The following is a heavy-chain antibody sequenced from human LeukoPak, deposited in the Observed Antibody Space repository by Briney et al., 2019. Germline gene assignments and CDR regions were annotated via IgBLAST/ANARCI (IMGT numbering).Heavy chain of an antibody. CDR1: GFTFSSYG. J-gene: IGHJ3*02. CDR2: IWYDGGNK. CDR3: AKTGEDDAFDI. Sequence: GGSLRLSCAASGFTFSSYGMHWVRQAPGKGLEWVAVIWYDGGNKYYADSVKGRFTISRDNSKNTLYLQMNSLRAEDTAVYYCAKTGEDDAFDIWGQGTMVTVSS. V-gene: IGHV3-33*06. D-gene: IGHD7-27*01.